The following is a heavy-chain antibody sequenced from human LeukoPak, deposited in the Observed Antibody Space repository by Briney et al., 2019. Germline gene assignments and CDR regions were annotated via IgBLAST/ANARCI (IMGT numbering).Heavy chain of an antibody. CDR3: AKTIVIPIALGVFDY. CDR2: ISDNGGST. J-gene: IGHJ4*02. V-gene: IGHV3-23*01. Sequence: PGGSLRLSCAASGFTFSSYAMSWVRQAPGKGLEWVSTISDNGGSTYYADSVKGRFTISRDNSKNTLYLQMNSLRAEDTAIYYCAKTIVIPIALGVFDYWGQGTLVTVSS. D-gene: IGHD3-16*02. CDR1: GFTFSSYA.